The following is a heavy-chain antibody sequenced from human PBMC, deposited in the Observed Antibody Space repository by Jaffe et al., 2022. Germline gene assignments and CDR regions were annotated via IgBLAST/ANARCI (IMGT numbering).Heavy chain of an antibody. CDR3: ARSDRDYYDSSGGAFDI. CDR2: INHSGST. V-gene: IGHV4-34*01. CDR1: GGSFSGYY. D-gene: IGHD3-22*01. J-gene: IGHJ3*02. Sequence: QVQLQQWGAGLLKPSETLSLTCAVYGGSFSGYYWSWIRQPPGKGLEWIGEINHSGSTNYNPSLKSRVTISVDTSKNQFSLKLSSVTAADTAVYYCARSDRDYYDSSGGAFDIWGQGTMVTVSS.